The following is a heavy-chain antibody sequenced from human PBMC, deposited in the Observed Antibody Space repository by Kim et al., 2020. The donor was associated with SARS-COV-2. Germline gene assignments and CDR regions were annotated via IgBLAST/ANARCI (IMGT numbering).Heavy chain of an antibody. CDR1: GISFSRWD. CDR2: IGSGGDT. V-gene: IGHV3-13*01. J-gene: IGHJ4*02. CDR3: ARFRDLYCGGDCRYFDL. Sequence: GWSLRLSCAASGISFSRWDMHWVRQVTGEGLQWVSGIGSGGDTYYSGAVKGRFTITRDNAKNSLHLQMTSLKAGDTAVYYCARFRDLYCGGDCRYFDLWGQGTLVTVSS. D-gene: IGHD2-21*02.